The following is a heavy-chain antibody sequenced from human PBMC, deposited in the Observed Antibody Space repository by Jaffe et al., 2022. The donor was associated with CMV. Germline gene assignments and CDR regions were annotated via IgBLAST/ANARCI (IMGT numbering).Heavy chain of an antibody. CDR3: VRVVGSGWFGY. Sequence: EVQLVESGGGVVQPAGSLRLSCAASGFIFGDHWMSWARHAPGRGLEWVANIKEDATEKNYVDSVKGRFTISRDNARNLLSLQMSALRAEDTAVYYCVRVVGSGWFGYWGQGTPVIVSS. CDR2: IKEDATEK. D-gene: IGHD3-10*01. CDR1: GFIFGDHW. J-gene: IGHJ5*01. V-gene: IGHV3-7*01.